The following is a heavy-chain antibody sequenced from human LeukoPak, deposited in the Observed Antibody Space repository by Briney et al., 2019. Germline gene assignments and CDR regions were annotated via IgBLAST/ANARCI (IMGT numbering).Heavy chain of an antibody. CDR1: GYTFTSYD. CDR2: MNPNSGNT. J-gene: IGHJ6*03. CDR3: AREGIQLWLYYYYYYMDV. V-gene: IGHV1-8*03. D-gene: IGHD5-18*01. Sequence: ASVKVSCKASGYTFTSYDINWVRQATGQGLEWMGWMNPNSGNTGYAQKFQGRVTITRNTSISTAYMELSSLRSEDTAVYYCAREGIQLWLYYYYYYMDVWGKGTTVTISS.